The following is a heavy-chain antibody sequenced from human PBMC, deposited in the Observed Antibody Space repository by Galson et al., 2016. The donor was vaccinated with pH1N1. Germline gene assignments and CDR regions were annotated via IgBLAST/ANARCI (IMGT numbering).Heavy chain of an antibody. CDR1: GFTFSGFY. J-gene: IGHJ4*02. D-gene: IGHD1-14*01. CDR3: TRENHHKFDY. CDR2: ITKRPEGYTT. V-gene: IGHV3-72*01. Sequence: SLRLSCAASGFTFSGFYMDWVRQAPWKGLEWVGRITKRPEGYTTQDATSVKGRFIISRDDSKDLLYLQMNSLKTEDTAVYYCTRENHHKFDYWGQGTLVTVSS.